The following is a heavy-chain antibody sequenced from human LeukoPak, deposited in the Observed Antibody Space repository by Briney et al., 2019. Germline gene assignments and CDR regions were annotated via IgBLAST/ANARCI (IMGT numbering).Heavy chain of an antibody. D-gene: IGHD1-26*01. J-gene: IGHJ5*02. Sequence: GESLQISCKVSGYGFTSYCIGWVRQMPGKGLEWMGIIYSPSFQGQVTISVDKSFSTAYLQFHSLKASDTAMYYCARHATTGFTVNRFDPWGQGALVTVFS. CDR3: ARHATTGFTVNRFDP. CDR2: I. V-gene: IGHV5-51*01. CDR1: GYGFTSYC.